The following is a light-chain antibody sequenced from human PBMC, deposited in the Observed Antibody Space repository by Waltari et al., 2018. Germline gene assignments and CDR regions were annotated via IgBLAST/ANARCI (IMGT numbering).Light chain of an antibody. CDR1: LSLSSSY. Sequence: EIVLTQSPGTLSLYPGERAALSCRASLSLSSSYLACYQQKPGQAPRLLIYGASSRATGIPDRFSGSGSETDFTLTISRLEPEDFAVYYCQQYDSSPYTFGQGTKLEIK. CDR2: GAS. CDR3: QQYDSSPYT. V-gene: IGKV3-20*01. J-gene: IGKJ2*01.